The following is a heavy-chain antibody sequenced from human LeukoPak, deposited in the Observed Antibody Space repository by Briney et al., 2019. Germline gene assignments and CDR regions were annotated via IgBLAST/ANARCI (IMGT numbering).Heavy chain of an antibody. D-gene: IGHD6-6*01. CDR2: ISSSSSYI. J-gene: IGHJ4*02. CDR1: GFTFSSYS. V-gene: IGHV3-21*01. CDR3: PRGAKNNLEYSSSGDY. Sequence: GGSLRLSCAASGFTFSSYSMNWVRQAPGKGLEWVSSISSSSSYIYYADSVKGRFTISRDNAKNSLYLQMNSLRAEDTAVYYCPRGAKNNLEYSSSGDYWGQGTLVTVSS.